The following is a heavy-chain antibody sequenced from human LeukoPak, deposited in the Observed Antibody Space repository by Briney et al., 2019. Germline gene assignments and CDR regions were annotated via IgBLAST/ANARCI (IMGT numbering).Heavy chain of an antibody. J-gene: IGHJ4*02. CDR2: VRHDDSNS. Sequence: GGSLRLSCAASGFTFGKHGMHWVRQAPGKGLEWVAFVRHDDSNSYYADSVKGRFTISRDNSKNTVDLQMNSLRPEDTAIYYCSKDINSYCRGDCSDYWGQGTLVIVSS. CDR1: GFTFGKHG. D-gene: IGHD2-15*01. CDR3: SKDINSYCRGDCSDY. V-gene: IGHV3-30*02.